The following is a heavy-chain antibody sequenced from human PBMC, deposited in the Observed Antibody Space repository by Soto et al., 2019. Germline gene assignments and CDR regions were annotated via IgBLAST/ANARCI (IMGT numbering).Heavy chain of an antibody. CDR2: INPNSGAI. CDR3: ARDASKTFSRSWNYDY. CDR1: GYTFTGRY. Sequence: ASVKVSCKASGYTFTGRYLHWVRQAPGQGLEWVGWINPNSGAIKYAQAFQGRVTMSRDTSINTAHMELSGLRSDDTAVYYCARDASKTFSRSWNYDYWGQGTLVTVYS. V-gene: IGHV1-2*02. J-gene: IGHJ4*02. D-gene: IGHD6-13*01.